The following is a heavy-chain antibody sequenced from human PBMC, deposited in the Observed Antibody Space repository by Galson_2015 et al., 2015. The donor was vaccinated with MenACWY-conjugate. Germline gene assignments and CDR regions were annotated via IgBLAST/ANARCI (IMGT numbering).Heavy chain of an antibody. CDR2: MNQDGSQK. J-gene: IGHJ4*02. V-gene: IGHV3-7*03. CDR1: GFTFSSYW. CDR3: ARRLPGGTILDF. D-gene: IGHD1/OR15-1a*01. Sequence: SLRLSCAASGFTFSSYWMTWVRQAPGQGLEWVANMNQDGSQKNYVDSVKGRVTITRDNAKNSLYLQLSSLRAEDTAMYYCARRLPGGTILDFWGQGTLVTVSS.